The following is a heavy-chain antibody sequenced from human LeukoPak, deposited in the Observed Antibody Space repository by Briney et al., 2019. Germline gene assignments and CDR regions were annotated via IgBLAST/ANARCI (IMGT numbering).Heavy chain of an antibody. J-gene: IGHJ6*02. CDR2: MNPNSGNT. D-gene: IGHD2-15*01. CDR3: AREVVAATLYYYYGMDV. CDR1: GYTFTSYD. V-gene: IGHV1-8*01. Sequence: ASVKVSCKASGYTFTSYDINWVRQATGQGLEWMGWMNPNSGNTGYAQKFQGRVTMTRSTSISTAYMELSSLRSEDTAVYYCAREVVAATLYYYYGMDVWGQGTTVTVSS.